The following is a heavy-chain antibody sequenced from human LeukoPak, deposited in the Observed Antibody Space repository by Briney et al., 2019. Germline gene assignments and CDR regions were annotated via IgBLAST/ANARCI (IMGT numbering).Heavy chain of an antibody. J-gene: IGHJ4*02. V-gene: IGHV4-61*02. CDR3: ARERPLRVGARFDY. CDR2: IYTSGST. CDR1: GGSISSGSYY. D-gene: IGHD1-26*01. Sequence: KSSETLSLTCTVSGGSISSGSYYWSWIRQPAGKGLEWIGRIYTSGSTNYNPSLKSRVTISVDTSKNQFSLKLSSVTAADTAVYYCARERPLRVGARFDYWGQGTLVTVSS.